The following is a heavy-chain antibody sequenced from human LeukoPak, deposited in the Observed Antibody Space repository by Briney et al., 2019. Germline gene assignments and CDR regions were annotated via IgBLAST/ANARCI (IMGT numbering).Heavy chain of an antibody. Sequence: GGSLRLSCAASGFTFSSYGMHWVRQAPGKGLDWVAVIWYDGSNKYYADSVKGRFTISRDNSKNTLYLQMNSLRAEDTAVYYCANTDYYSNYGYWGQGTLVTVSS. J-gene: IGHJ4*02. V-gene: IGHV3-33*06. CDR2: IWYDGSNK. D-gene: IGHD4-11*01. CDR3: ANTDYYSNYGY. CDR1: GFTFSSYG.